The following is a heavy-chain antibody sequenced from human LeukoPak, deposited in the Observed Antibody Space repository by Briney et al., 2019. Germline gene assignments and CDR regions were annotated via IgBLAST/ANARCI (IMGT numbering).Heavy chain of an antibody. J-gene: IGHJ4*02. CDR2: ISDNGGST. CDR3: AKASGYDFYDSFDY. V-gene: IGHV3-23*01. D-gene: IGHD5-12*01. Sequence: GGSLRLSCAASGFTFSTYDMSWVRQAPGKGLEWVSIISDNGGSTYHADSVKGRFTISRDSSKNTVYLQMNSLRAEDTAVYYCAKASGYDFYDSFDYWGQGTLVTVSS. CDR1: GFTFSTYD.